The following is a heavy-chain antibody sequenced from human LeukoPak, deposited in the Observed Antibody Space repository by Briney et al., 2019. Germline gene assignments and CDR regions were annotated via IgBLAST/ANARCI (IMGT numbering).Heavy chain of an antibody. J-gene: IGHJ4*02. CDR2: FNPNSGGT. CDR3: ARAITMVREVIRYFDY. Sequence: GASVKVSCKASGYTFIDYYMHWVGKAPGQGLGWLGRFNPNSGGTNYAQKFQGRVTMTRDTSINTAYMELSRLRSDDTAVYYCARAITMVREVIRYFDYWGQGTLVTVSS. CDR1: GYTFIDYY. V-gene: IGHV1-2*06. D-gene: IGHD3-10*01.